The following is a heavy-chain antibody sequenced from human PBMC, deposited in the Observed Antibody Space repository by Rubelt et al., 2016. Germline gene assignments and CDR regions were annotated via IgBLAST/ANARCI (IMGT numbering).Heavy chain of an antibody. D-gene: IGHD5-12*01. V-gene: IGHV4-34*01. CDR2: INHSGST. J-gene: IGHJ4*02. CDR1: GGSFSGYY. Sequence: QVQLQQWGAGLLKPSETLSLTCAVYGGSFSGYYWSWIRQPPGKGLEWIGEINHSGSTNYNPSLKSGATISVDTSRNQFSLKLSSVTAAETAVYYCARLDYLYYFDYWGQGTLVTVSS. CDR3: ARLDYLYYFDY.